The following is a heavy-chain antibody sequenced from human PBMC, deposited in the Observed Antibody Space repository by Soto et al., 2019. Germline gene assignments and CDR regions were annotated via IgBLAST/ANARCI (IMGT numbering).Heavy chain of an antibody. D-gene: IGHD2-15*01. CDR3: AKSLLRVYYYYCGLDV. CDR1: GFAFNTYA. J-gene: IGHJ6*02. CDR2: VTSNGGTA. V-gene: IGHV3-23*01. Sequence: EVQLLESGGGLVQPGGSLRLSCAASGFAFNTYAMAWVRQAPGKGPEWVSSVTSNGGTAFYGDSVTGRFTISRDNSRSTQYLRLNRLAPDDTAIYYWAKSLLRVYYYYCGLDVWGRGTTVTVSS.